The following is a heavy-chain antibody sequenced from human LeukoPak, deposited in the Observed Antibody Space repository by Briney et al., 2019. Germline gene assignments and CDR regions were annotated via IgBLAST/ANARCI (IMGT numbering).Heavy chain of an antibody. V-gene: IGHV4-4*02. Sequence: PSETLSLTCAVSGGSISSSNWWSWVRQPPGKGLEWIGEIHHSGSTNYNTSPKSRVTISVDKSKNQFSLKLSSVTAADTAVYYCARDTSSSWYEAIFDYWGQGTLVTVSS. CDR2: IHHSGST. CDR1: GGSISSSNW. J-gene: IGHJ4*02. D-gene: IGHD6-13*01. CDR3: ARDTSSSWYEAIFDY.